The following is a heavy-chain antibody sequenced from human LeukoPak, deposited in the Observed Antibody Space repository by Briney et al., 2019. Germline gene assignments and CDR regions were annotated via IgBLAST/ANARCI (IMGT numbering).Heavy chain of an antibody. CDR3: ARLVRGYSYGSLFDY. CDR2: MNPNSGNT. V-gene: IGHV1-8*01. Sequence: ASVKVSCKASGYTFTNYDINWVRQATGQGLEWMGWMNPNSGNTGYAQKFKGRVTMTRNTSISTAYMELSSLRSEDTAVYYCARLVRGYSYGSLFDYWGQGTLVTVSS. CDR1: GYTFTNYD. J-gene: IGHJ4*02. D-gene: IGHD5-18*01.